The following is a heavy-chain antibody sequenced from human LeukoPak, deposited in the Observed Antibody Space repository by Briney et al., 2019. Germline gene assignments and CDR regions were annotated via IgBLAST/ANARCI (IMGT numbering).Heavy chain of an antibody. CDR3: ARERYYYDSSGYTYWYFDL. Sequence: SETLSLTCTVSGGSISSSSYYWGWIRQPPGKGLEWIGSIYYSGSTYYNPSLKSRVTISVDTSKNQFSLKLSSVTAADTAVYYCARERYYYDSSGYTYWYFDLWGRGTLVTVSS. V-gene: IGHV4-39*07. D-gene: IGHD3-22*01. CDR1: GGSISSSSYY. CDR2: IYYSGST. J-gene: IGHJ2*01.